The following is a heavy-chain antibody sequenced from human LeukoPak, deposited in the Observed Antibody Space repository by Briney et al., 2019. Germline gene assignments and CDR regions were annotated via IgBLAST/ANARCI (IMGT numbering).Heavy chain of an antibody. CDR2: IYHIGST. D-gene: IGHD6-19*01. CDR3: ANSPIIAVADYFGS. V-gene: IGHV4-38-2*02. CDR1: GNSISSYY. Sequence: SETLSLTCTVSGNSISSYYWGWIRQPPGKGLEWIGSIYHIGSTYYSPSLKSRVSLSVDTSKNQFSLKLSSVTAADTAVYYCANSPIIAVADYFGSWGQGRLVTVSS. J-gene: IGHJ4*02.